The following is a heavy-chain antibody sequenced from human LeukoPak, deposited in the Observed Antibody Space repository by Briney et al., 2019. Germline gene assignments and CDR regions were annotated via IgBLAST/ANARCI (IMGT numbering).Heavy chain of an antibody. Sequence: ASVEVSCKVSGYTLTELSMHWVRQAPGKGLEWMGGFDPEDGETIYAQKFQGRVTMTEDTSTDTAYMELSSLRSENTAVYYCKGIVVVTASSDAFDIWGQGTMVTVSS. CDR1: GYTLTELS. CDR2: FDPEDGET. D-gene: IGHD2-21*02. CDR3: KGIVVVTASSDAFDI. J-gene: IGHJ3*02. V-gene: IGHV1-24*01.